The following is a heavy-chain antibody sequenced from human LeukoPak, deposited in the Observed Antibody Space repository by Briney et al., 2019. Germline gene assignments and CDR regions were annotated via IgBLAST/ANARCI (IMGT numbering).Heavy chain of an antibody. D-gene: IGHD3-10*01. J-gene: IGHJ6*03. CDR3: ARANSGNWPYYYYYYMDV. CDR2: IYYSGST. V-gene: IGHV4-59*01. CDR1: GGSISSYY. Sequence: SETLSLTCTVSGGSISSYYWSWIRQPPGKGLEWIGYIYYSGSTNHNPSLKSRVTISVDTSKNQFSLKLSSVTAADTAVYYCARANSGNWPYYYYYYMDVWGKGTTVTVSS.